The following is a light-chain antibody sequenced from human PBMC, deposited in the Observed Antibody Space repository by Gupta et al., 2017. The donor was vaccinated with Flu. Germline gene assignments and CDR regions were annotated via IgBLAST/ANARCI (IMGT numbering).Light chain of an antibody. Sequence: DIVMTQSHLSLPVTPGEPASISCRSSQSLLHSNGYNYLHWYLQKPGQSPQLLISSGSNRASGVPDRFSGSGSGTDFTLKISRVEAEDVGVYYCMQALQTPLTFGGGTKVEIK. CDR1: QSLLHSNGYNY. J-gene: IGKJ4*01. CDR2: SGS. V-gene: IGKV2-28*01. CDR3: MQALQTPLT.